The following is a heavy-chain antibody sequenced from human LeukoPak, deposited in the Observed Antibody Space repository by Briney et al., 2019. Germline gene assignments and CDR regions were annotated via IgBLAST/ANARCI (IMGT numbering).Heavy chain of an antibody. CDR1: GFTFSSYG. V-gene: IGHV3-33*01. CDR3: ARDKAGNDILTGHFDY. D-gene: IGHD3-9*01. J-gene: IGHJ4*02. Sequence: PGGSLRLSCAASGFTFSSYGMHWVRQAPGKGREWVAVIWYDGSNKYYADSVKGRFTISRDNSKNTLYLQMNSLRAEDTAVYYCARDKAGNDILTGHFDYWGQGTLVTVSS. CDR2: IWYDGSNK.